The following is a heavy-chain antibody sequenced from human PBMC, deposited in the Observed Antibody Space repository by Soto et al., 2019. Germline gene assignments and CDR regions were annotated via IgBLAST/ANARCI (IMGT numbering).Heavy chain of an antibody. CDR1: GGSISSGGYS. J-gene: IGHJ5*02. V-gene: IGHV4-30-2*01. Sequence: LSLTFALSGGSISSGGYSWSWIRQPPGKGLEWIGYIYHSGSTYYNLSLKSRVTISVDRSKNQFSLKLSSVTAADTAVYYCARVPGPWGQGTLVTVSS. CDR2: IYHSGST. D-gene: IGHD7-27*01. CDR3: ARVPGP.